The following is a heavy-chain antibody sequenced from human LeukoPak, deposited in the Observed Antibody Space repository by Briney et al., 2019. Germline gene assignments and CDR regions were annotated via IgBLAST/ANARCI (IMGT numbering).Heavy chain of an antibody. CDR1: GGSFSGYY. Sequence: SETLSLTCAVYGGSFSGYYWSWIRQPPGKGLEWIGEINHSGSTNYNPSLKSRVTISVATSKNQFSLKLSSVTAADTAVYYCARGRGYSSSWHLYYYYYMDVWGKGTTVTVSS. D-gene: IGHD6-13*01. CDR2: INHSGST. CDR3: ARGRGYSSSWHLYYYYYMDV. V-gene: IGHV4-34*01. J-gene: IGHJ6*03.